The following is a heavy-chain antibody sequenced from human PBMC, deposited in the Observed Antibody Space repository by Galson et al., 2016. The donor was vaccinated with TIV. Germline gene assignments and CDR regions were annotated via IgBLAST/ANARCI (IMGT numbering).Heavy chain of an antibody. J-gene: IGHJ5*02. CDR3: ARPGSYSSSWYFFDP. D-gene: IGHD6-13*01. CDR1: GFTFSSFA. V-gene: IGHV3-23*01. CDR2: ISAGGGRT. Sequence: SLRLSCAASGFTFSSFAMSWVRQAPGKGLEWVSRISAGGGRTDYADSVKGRFTISRDNPKNTLYLQMNSLRAEDTAVYYCARPGSYSSSWYFFDPWGQGTLVTVSS.